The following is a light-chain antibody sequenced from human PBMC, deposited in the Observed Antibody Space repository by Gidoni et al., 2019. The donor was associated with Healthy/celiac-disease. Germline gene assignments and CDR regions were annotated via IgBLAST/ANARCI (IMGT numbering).Light chain of an antibody. Sequence: DIQMTQSPSSLSASVGDSVTITCRASQSISSYLNWYQQKPGKAPKLLIYAASSLQSGVPSRVRGSGSGTDFTLNISSLQTEDFATYYCQQSYSTPRTFGQGTKVEIK. V-gene: IGKV1-39*01. CDR2: AAS. CDR1: QSISSY. CDR3: QQSYSTPRT. J-gene: IGKJ1*01.